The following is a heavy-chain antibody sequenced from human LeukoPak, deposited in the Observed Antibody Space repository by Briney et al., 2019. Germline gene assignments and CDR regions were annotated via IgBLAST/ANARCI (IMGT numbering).Heavy chain of an antibody. D-gene: IGHD4-17*01. CDR3: AKGSSYGDYPYDY. Sequence: GGSLRLSCAVSGFTFSSYWMSWIRQAPGKGLEWVAVISYDGSNKYYADSVKGRFTISRDNSKNTLYLQMNSLRAEDTAVYYCAKGSSYGDYPYDYWGQGTLVTVSS. CDR2: ISYDGSNK. J-gene: IGHJ4*02. V-gene: IGHV3-30*18. CDR1: GFTFSSYW.